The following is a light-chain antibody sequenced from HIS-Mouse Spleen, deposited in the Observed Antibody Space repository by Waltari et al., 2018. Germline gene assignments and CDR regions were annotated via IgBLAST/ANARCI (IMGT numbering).Light chain of an antibody. J-gene: IGLJ3*02. CDR2: GKN. Sequence: SSELTQDPAVSVALGQTVRITCQGDSLRSYYASWYQQKPGQAPVLVIYGKNNRPSGIPDRFSGSSSGTTVTLTISGVQAEDEADYYCQSADSSGTGWVFGGGTKLTVL. CDR1: SLRSYY. CDR3: QSADSSGTGWV. V-gene: IGLV3-19*01.